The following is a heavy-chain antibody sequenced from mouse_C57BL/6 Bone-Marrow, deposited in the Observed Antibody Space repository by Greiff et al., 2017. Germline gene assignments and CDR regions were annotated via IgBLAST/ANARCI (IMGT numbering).Heavy chain of an antibody. Sequence: VQLQQSGAELVRPGASVKLSCTASGFNIKDDYMHWVKQRPEQGLEWIGWIDPENGDTEYAAKFQGKATLTVDKSSSTAYMQLSSLTSEDSAVYYCARTGGSSNYAMDYWGQGTSVTVSS. CDR1: GFNIKDDY. CDR2: IDPENGDT. V-gene: IGHV14-4*01. J-gene: IGHJ4*01. CDR3: ARTGGSSNYAMDY. D-gene: IGHD1-1*01.